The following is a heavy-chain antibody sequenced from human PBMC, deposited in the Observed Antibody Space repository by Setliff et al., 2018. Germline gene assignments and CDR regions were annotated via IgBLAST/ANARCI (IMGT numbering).Heavy chain of an antibody. J-gene: IGHJ6*04. Sequence: SETLSLTCTVSGGSISHHYWSWIRQPPGKGLEWVGYMYNSGNTNYNPSLRRRVAISVDKSKNQFSLKLSSVTAADTAVYYCARALLWFGELMDVWGKGTTVTVSS. CDR1: GGSISHHY. CDR3: ARALLWFGELMDV. V-gene: IGHV4-59*11. CDR2: MYNSGNT. D-gene: IGHD3-10*01.